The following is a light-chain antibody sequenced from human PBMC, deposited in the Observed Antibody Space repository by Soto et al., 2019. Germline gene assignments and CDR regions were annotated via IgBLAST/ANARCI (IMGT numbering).Light chain of an antibody. CDR3: LQHNSYPQT. CDR1: QGIRND. CDR2: AAS. V-gene: IGKV1-17*01. J-gene: IGKJ1*01. Sequence: DFQMTPSPSSLAASVGDRVTITCRASQGIRNDLGRYQQKPGKAPKRRIYAASSLQSGVPSRLSSSGSRTEFTLTISTLQPEDFATYYRLQHNSYPQTFGQGTKVEIQ.